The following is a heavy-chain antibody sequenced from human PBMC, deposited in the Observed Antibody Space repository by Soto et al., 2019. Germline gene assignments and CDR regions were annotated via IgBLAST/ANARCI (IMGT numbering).Heavy chain of an antibody. V-gene: IGHV5-10-1*01. CDR3: ARMGEDY. Sequence: GESLKISCKGSGYTFTSYWITWLRQMPGKGLEWMGRIDPSDSYTDYNPSFQGHVTISVDKSISTAYLQWNSLKASDTAMYYCARMGEDYWGQGTLVTVSS. CDR1: GYTFTSYW. J-gene: IGHJ4*02. D-gene: IGHD3-16*01. CDR2: IDPSDSYT.